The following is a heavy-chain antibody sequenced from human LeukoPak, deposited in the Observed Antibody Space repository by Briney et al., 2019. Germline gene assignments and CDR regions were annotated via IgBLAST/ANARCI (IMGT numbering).Heavy chain of an antibody. J-gene: IGHJ3*02. V-gene: IGHV3-15*01. CDR3: TTSPAGYYYDSSGYYGANAFDI. D-gene: IGHD3-22*01. CDR1: GFTFSNAW. Sequence: PGGSLRLSCAASGFTFSNAWMSWVRQAPGKGLEWVGRIKSKTDGGTTDYAAPVKGRFTISRDDSKTTLYLQMNSLKTEDTAVYYCTTSPAGYYYDSSGYYGANAFDIWGQGTMVTVSS. CDR2: IKSKTDGGTT.